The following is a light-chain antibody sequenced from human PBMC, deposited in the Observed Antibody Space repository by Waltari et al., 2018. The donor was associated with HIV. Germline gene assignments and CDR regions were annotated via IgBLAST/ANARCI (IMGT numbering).Light chain of an antibody. V-gene: IGKV4-1*01. Sequence: DIVMTQSPDALALSLGERATINCKSSRTILYNSNNKNYLAWYQQKPGQPPKLLIYWSSTRESGVPDRFSGSGSGTDVTLTISNVQTEDMAVYYCQQYFNTPLTFGGGTKVEIK. CDR3: QQYFNTPLT. CDR2: WSS. J-gene: IGKJ4*01. CDR1: RTILYNSNNKNY.